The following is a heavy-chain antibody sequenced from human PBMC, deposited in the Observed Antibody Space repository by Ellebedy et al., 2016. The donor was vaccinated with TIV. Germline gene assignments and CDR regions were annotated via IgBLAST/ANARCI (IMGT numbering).Heavy chain of an antibody. Sequence: PGGSLRLSCAASGFTFNNYAMSWVRQAPGKGLEWVSTISNTGSRTYYADSVEGRFIISRDNSKKTLYLQMNSLRAEDTAVYYCARGSGSYKEYFQDWGQGTQVTVSS. CDR2: ISNTGSRT. D-gene: IGHD1-26*01. V-gene: IGHV3-23*01. J-gene: IGHJ1*01. CDR1: GFTFNNYA. CDR3: ARGSGSYKEYFQD.